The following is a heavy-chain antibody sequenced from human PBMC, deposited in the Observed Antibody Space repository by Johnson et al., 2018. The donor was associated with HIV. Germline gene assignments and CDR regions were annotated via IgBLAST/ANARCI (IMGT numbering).Heavy chain of an antibody. CDR1: GFTFSNSD. CDR3: ARDPWYCRGGNCFLNAFDV. J-gene: IGHJ3*01. CDR2: GSWNGSRT. V-gene: IGHV3-35*01. Sequence: VQLVESGGGLVQPGGSLRLSCAASGFTFSNSDMNWVHQAPGKRLEWVSGGSWNGSRTHYVDSVKGRFTICRDNAKNSLFLQMHSLRAEDTALYYCARDPWYCRGGNCFLNAFDVWGQGTMVTVSS. D-gene: IGHD2-15*01.